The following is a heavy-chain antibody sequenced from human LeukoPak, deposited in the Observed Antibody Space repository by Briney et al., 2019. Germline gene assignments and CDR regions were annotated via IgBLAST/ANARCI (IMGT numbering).Heavy chain of an antibody. CDR3: ARDRWGSSPGLMDV. V-gene: IGHV1-2*02. CDR1: GYTFTGYH. D-gene: IGHD3-16*01. J-gene: IGHJ6*04. Sequence: ASVKVSCKASGYTFTGYHMHWVRQAPGQGLEWMGWINPNSGGTNYAQKLQGRVTMTTDTSTSTAYMELRSLRSDVTAVYYCARDRWGSSPGLMDVWGKGTTVTISS. CDR2: INPNSGGT.